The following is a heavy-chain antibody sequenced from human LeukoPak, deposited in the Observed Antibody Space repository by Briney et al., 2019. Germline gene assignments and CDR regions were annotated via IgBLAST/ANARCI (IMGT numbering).Heavy chain of an antibody. Sequence: ASVKVSFKASGYTFTGYYIHWVRQAPGQGLEWMGWINPNSGDTNFAQEFQGRVTMTRDTSISTAYMELSRLRSDDTAVYYCARYYYDTSGSSYWGQGTLVTVSS. CDR3: ARYYYDTSGSSY. J-gene: IGHJ4*02. CDR1: GYTFTGYY. V-gene: IGHV1-2*02. CDR2: INPNSGDT. D-gene: IGHD3-22*01.